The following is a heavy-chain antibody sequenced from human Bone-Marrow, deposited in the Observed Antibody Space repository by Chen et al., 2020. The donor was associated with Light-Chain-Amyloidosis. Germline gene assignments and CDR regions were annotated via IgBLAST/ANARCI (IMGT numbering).Heavy chain of an antibody. CDR2: INHSGST. J-gene: IGHJ5*02. Sequence: QVQLQQWGAGLLKPSETLSLTCAVYGGSFSGYYWSWIRQPPGKGLEWIGEINHSGSTNYNPSRKSRVTISVDTAKNQFSLKLSSVTAADSAVYYCSRSRPFYGSGSYYTLWWVDPRGQGTLVTVSS. CDR3: SRSRPFYGSGSYYTLWWVDP. V-gene: IGHV4-34*01. CDR1: GGSFSGYY. D-gene: IGHD3-10*01.